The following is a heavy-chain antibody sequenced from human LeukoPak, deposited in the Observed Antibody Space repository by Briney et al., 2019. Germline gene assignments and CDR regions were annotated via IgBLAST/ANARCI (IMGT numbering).Heavy chain of an antibody. D-gene: IGHD2-2*01. CDR1: GGSISSYY. V-gene: IGHV4-59*01. CDR3: ARTLSRDIVVGAFDP. J-gene: IGHJ5*02. CDR2: IYYSGST. Sequence: NASETLSLTCTVSGGSISSYYWSWIRQPPGKGLEWIGYIYYSGSTNYNPSLKSRVTILVDTSKNQFSLKLSSVTAADTAVYYCARTLSRDIVVGAFDPWGQGTLVPSPQ.